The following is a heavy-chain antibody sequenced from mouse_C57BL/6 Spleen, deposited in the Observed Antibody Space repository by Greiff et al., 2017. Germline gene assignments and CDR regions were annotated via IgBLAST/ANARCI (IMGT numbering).Heavy chain of an antibody. D-gene: IGHD2-3*01. Sequence: VKVVESGAELARPGASVKLSCKASGYTFTSYGISWVKQRTGQGLEWIGEIYPRSGNTYYNEKFKGKATLTADKSSSAAYMELRSLTSEASAVYFCARGGYYTYWGQGTLVTVSA. J-gene: IGHJ3*01. CDR3: ARGGYYTY. CDR1: GYTFTSYG. V-gene: IGHV1-81*01. CDR2: IYPRSGNT.